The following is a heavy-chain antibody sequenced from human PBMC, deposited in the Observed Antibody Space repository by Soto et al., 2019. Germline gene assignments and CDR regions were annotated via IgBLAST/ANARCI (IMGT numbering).Heavy chain of an antibody. J-gene: IGHJ4*02. D-gene: IGHD6-13*01. V-gene: IGHV3-30*18. CDR2: ISYDGNNE. Sequence: PLRLSCTASEFIFSAYGIHWVLKSPCKGLEWVAVISYDGNNEHYADSVKGRFTISRDNSKNTLFLKMNSLRAEDTAVYYCAKVPPQQQLETSGDYWGQGTLVTVSS. CDR1: EFIFSAYG. CDR3: AKVPPQQQLETSGDY.